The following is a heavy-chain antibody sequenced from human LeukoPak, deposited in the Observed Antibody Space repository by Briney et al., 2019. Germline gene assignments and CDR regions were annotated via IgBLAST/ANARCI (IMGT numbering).Heavy chain of an antibody. J-gene: IGHJ4*02. CDR2: ISNTDETR. CDR3: AREIVSAVAGNFAY. V-gene: IGHV3-48*03. Sequence: PGGSLRLSCAASGFNFRSYEMNWVRQAPGKGLEWVSYISNTDETRTYADSVKGRFTISRDNAKNSLHLEMNSLTAEDTAVYYCAREIVSAVAGNFAYWGQGTLVTVPS. D-gene: IGHD6-19*01. CDR1: GFNFRSYE.